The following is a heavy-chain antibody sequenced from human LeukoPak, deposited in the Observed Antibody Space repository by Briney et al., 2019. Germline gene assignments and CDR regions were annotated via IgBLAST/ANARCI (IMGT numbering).Heavy chain of an antibody. CDR1: GGSISSSNW. D-gene: IGHD3-22*01. Sequence: SETLSLTCAVSGGSISSSNWWSWVRQPPGKGLEWIGEIYHSGSTNYNPSLKSRVTISVDKSKNQFSLKLSSVTAADTAVYFCASDRSGYHYVDYWGQGTLVTVSS. J-gene: IGHJ4*02. CDR2: IYHSGST. CDR3: ASDRSGYHYVDY. V-gene: IGHV4-4*02.